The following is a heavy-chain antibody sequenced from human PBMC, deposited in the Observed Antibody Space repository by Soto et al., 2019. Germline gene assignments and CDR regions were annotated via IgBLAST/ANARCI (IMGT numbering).Heavy chain of an antibody. CDR1: GGTFSSYA. Sequence: GASVKVSCKASGGTFSSYAISWVRQAPGQGLEWMGGIIPIFGTANYAQKFQGRVTITADESTSTAYMELSSLRSEDTAVYYCARGGYYGSGSYSTKDYYYGMDVWGQGTTVTVSS. V-gene: IGHV1-69*13. D-gene: IGHD3-10*01. J-gene: IGHJ6*02. CDR3: ARGGYYGSGSYSTKDYYYGMDV. CDR2: IIPIFGTA.